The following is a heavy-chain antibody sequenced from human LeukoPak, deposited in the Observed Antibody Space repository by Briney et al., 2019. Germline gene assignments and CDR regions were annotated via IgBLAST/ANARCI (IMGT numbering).Heavy chain of an antibody. D-gene: IGHD6-19*01. V-gene: IGHV1-2*02. Sequence: GASVKVSCKASGYTFTGYYIHWVRQAPGQGLEWMGWINPNSGDTNYAQKFQGRVTMTRDTSISTAYMELSRLRSDDTAIYYCTRGLAGSSGWYEDDYWGQGTLVTVSS. CDR2: INPNSGDT. CDR3: TRGLAGSSGWYEDDY. CDR1: GYTFTGYY. J-gene: IGHJ4*02.